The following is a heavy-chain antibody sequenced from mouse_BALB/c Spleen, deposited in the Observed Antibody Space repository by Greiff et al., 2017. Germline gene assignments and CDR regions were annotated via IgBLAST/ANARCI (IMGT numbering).Heavy chain of an antibody. D-gene: IGHD1-1*01. CDR2: ILPGSGST. J-gene: IGHJ4*01. Sequence: QVQLQQSGAELMKPGASVKISCKATGYTFSSYWIEWVKQRPGHGLEWIGEILPGSGSTNYNEKFKGKATFTADTSSNTAYMQLSSLTSEASAVYDCARRRGITTVSMDYWGQGTSVTVSS. V-gene: IGHV1-9*01. CDR1: GYTFSSYW. CDR3: ARRRGITTVSMDY.